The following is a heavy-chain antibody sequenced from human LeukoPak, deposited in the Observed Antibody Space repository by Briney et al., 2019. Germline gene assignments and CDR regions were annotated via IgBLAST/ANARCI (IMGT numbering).Heavy chain of an antibody. CDR3: ARGSSEHRLYVLLWFGESGGANWFDP. CDR2: INPSGGST. J-gene: IGHJ5*02. Sequence: ASVKVSCKASGYTFTSYYMHWVRQAPGQGLEWMGIINPSGGSTSYAQKFQGRVTMTRDMSTSTVYMELSSLRSEDTAVYYCARGSSEHRLYVLLWFGESGGANWFDPWGQGTLVTVSS. CDR1: GYTFTSYY. D-gene: IGHD3-10*01. V-gene: IGHV1-46*01.